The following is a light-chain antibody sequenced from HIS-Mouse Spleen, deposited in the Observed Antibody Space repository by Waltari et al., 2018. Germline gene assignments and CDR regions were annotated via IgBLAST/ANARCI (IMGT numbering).Light chain of an antibody. J-gene: IGKJ4*01. V-gene: IGKV1-5*03. CDR3: QQYNSYSLT. Sequence: DIQMTQSPSTLSASVGDRVHITCRASQSISSWLAWYQQKPGKAPKLLIYKASSLESGVPSRFSGSGSGTEFTLTISSLQPDDFATYYCQQYNSYSLTFGGGTKVEIK. CDR2: KAS. CDR1: QSISSW.